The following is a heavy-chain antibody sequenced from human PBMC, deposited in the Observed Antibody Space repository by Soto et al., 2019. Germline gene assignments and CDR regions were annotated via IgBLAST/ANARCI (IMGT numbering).Heavy chain of an antibody. D-gene: IGHD3-22*01. CDR3: AKLVPTAPDPRGYFDF. CDR2: IRGSSDNT. V-gene: IGHV3-23*01. CDR1: GFTFSSYG. J-gene: IGHJ4*02. Sequence: PGGSLRLSCAASGFTFSSYGMTWVRQAPGKGLEWVSGIRGSSDNTLYADSVKGRFTISRDNSKNTVYLQMNGLRAEDTAVYYCAKLVPTAPDPRGYFDFWGQGTLVTVSS.